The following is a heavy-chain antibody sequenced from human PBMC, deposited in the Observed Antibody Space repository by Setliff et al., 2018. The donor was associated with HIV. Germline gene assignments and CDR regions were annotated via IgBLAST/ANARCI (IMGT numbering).Heavy chain of an antibody. CDR2: LFYNGNT. D-gene: IGHD1-26*01. CDR1: GGSISNNSYY. Sequence: SETLSLTCTVSGGSISNNSYYWGWVRQPPGKGLELIGNLFYNGNTYYNTSLKSRVTISVDTSKNQFPLKLSSVTAADTAVYYCARHRPWEVDVFDIWGQGTMVTVSS. V-gene: IGHV4-39*01. CDR3: ARHRPWEVDVFDI. J-gene: IGHJ3*02.